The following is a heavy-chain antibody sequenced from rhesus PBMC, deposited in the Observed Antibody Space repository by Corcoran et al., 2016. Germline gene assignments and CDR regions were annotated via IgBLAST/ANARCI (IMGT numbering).Heavy chain of an antibody. D-gene: IGHD2-39*02. J-gene: IGHJ6*01. CDR1: GGSISGYHN. V-gene: IGHV4-143*01. CDR3: AGQGYTDHLGGLDS. Sequence: QVQLQESGPGLVKPSETLSLTCTVSGGSISGYHNWNWIRQAPGKGLEWIGGVYGNRARTNYTPSHRVGVTISKDTSKNQFSLGLTSVTAADTAVYYCAGQGYTDHLGGLDSWGQGVVVTVSS. CDR2: VYGNRART.